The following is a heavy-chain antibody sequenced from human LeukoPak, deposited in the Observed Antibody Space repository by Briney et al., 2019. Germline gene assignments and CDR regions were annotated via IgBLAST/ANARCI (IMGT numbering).Heavy chain of an antibody. J-gene: IGHJ4*02. V-gene: IGHV5-51*01. CDR2: IYPGDSDT. Sequence: GESLKISCKGSGYSFTSYWIGWVRQMPGKGLEWMGIIYPGDSDTRYSPSFQGQVTISADKSISTAYLQWSSLKASDTAMYYCAIAAATVTTRRGLGEEYYFDYWGQGTLVTVSS. CDR3: AIAAATVTTRRGLGEEYYFDY. D-gene: IGHD4-11*01. CDR1: GYSFTSYW.